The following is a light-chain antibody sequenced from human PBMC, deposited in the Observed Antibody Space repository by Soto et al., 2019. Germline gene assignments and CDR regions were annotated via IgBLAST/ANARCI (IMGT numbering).Light chain of an antibody. Sequence: EIVLTQSPATLSLSPVERATLSCRASQSVSSYLAWYQQKPGQAPRLLIYDASNRATGIPARFSGSGSGTDFTLTISRLEPEDFAVYYCQQRSNWPPWTCGQGTKGDIK. V-gene: IGKV3-11*01. J-gene: IGKJ1*01. CDR2: DAS. CDR3: QQRSNWPPWT. CDR1: QSVSSY.